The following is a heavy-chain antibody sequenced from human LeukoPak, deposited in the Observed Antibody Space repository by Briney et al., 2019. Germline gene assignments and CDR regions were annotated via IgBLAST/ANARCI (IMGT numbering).Heavy chain of an antibody. V-gene: IGHV3-15*01. D-gene: IGHD2-2*01. CDR1: GFTFSNAW. CDR3: TTYCSSTSCYPFDP. CDR2: IKSKTDGGTT. Sequence: GGSLRLSCAASGFTFSNAWMSWVRQAPGKGLEWVGRIKSKTDGGTTDYAAPVKGRFIISRDDSKNTLYLQMSSLKTEDTAVYYCTTYCSSTSCYPFDPWGQGTLVTVSS. J-gene: IGHJ5*02.